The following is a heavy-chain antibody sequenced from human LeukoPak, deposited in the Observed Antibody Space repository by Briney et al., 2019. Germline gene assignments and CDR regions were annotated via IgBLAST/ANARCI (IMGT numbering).Heavy chain of an antibody. CDR1: GIIFSNYW. V-gene: IGHV3-74*01. CDR3: ARERVGATIYFDY. D-gene: IGHD1-26*01. Sequence: GGSLRLSCAASGIIFSNYWMHWVRQAPEKGLVWVSRINRDGSSTSYADSVKGRFTISRDNAKNSLYLQMNSLRAEDTAVYYCARERVGATIYFDYWGQGTLVTVSS. J-gene: IGHJ4*02. CDR2: INRDGSST.